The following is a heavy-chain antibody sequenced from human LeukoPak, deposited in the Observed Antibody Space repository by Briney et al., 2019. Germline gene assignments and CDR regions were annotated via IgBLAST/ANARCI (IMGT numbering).Heavy chain of an antibody. CDR1: GDPISNYY. J-gene: IGHJ3*01. CDR2: IHYSGYT. V-gene: IGHV4-59*01. Sequence: SETLSLTCVVSGDPISNYYWSWIRQPPGEGLEWIGYIHYSGYTNFNPSLKSQVTVSVDTSKSQFSLRLSSVTTADTAVYYCARLPYDAFDVWGQGTMVTVSS. CDR3: ARLPYDAFDV.